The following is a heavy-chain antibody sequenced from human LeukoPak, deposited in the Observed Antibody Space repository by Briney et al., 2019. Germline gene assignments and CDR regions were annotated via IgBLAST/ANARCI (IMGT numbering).Heavy chain of an antibody. J-gene: IGHJ6*02. CDR3: ARHGSGYQLLSAYYYYGMDV. CDR2: IYYSGST. D-gene: IGHD2-2*01. CDR1: GGSISSYY. Sequence: SETLSLTCTVSGGSISSYYWSWIRQPPGKGLEWIGYIYYSGSTNYNPSLKSRVTISVDTSKNQFSLKLSSVTAADTAVYYCARHGSGYQLLSAYYYYGMDVWGQGTTVTVS. V-gene: IGHV4-59*08.